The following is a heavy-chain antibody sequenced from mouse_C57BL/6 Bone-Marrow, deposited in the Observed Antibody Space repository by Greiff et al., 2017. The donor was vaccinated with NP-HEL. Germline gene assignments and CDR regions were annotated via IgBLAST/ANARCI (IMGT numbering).Heavy chain of an antibody. CDR3: AREGDSSDYYAMDY. CDR1: GYSFTGYY. D-gene: IGHD3-2*02. Sequence: VQLKESGPELVKPGASVKISCKASGYSFTGYYMNWVKQSPEKSLEWIGEINPSTGGTTYNQKFKAKATLTVDKSSSTAYMQLKSLTSEDSAVYYCAREGDSSDYYAMDYWGQGTSVTVSS. J-gene: IGHJ4*01. CDR2: INPSTGGT. V-gene: IGHV1-42*01.